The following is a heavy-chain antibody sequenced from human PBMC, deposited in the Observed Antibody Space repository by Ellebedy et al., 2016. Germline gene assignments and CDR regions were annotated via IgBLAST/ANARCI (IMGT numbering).Heavy chain of an antibody. CDR2: ISGAGYTT. Sequence: GESLKISCAASGFTFNYAWMSWVRQAPGKGLEWVATISGAGYTTFFADSVKGRFTISRDNSKNTLYLQMNNLRVDDTALYYCRQGHYFDQWGQGALVTVSS. CDR1: GFTFNYAW. CDR3: RQGHYFDQ. V-gene: IGHV3-23*01. J-gene: IGHJ4*02.